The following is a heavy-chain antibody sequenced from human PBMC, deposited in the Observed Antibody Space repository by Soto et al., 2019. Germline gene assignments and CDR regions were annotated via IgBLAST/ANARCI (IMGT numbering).Heavy chain of an antibody. J-gene: IGHJ5*02. CDR2: ISGSGGST. Sequence: GGSRRLSCAASGFTFSSYAMSWVRQAPGKGLEWVSAISGSGGSTYYADSVKGRFTISRDNSKNTLYLQMNSLRAEDTAVYYCAKDSESGYIVVVPAAMPPWFDPWGQGTLVTVSS. CDR1: GFTFSSYA. V-gene: IGHV3-23*01. CDR3: AKDSESGYIVVVPAAMPPWFDP. D-gene: IGHD2-2*01.